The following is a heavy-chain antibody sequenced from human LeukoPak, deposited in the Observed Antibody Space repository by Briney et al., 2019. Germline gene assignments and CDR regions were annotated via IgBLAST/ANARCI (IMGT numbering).Heavy chain of an antibody. CDR1: GYTFTSYY. V-gene: IGHV1-46*03. CDR3: ARDQEQLVQVH. CDR2: INPSGGST. J-gene: IGHJ4*02. Sequence: ASVKVSCKASGYTFTSYYTHWVRQAPGQGLEWMGIINPSGGSTSYAQKFQGRVTMTRDTSTSTVYMELSSLRSEDTAVYYCARDQEQLVQVHWGQGTLVTVSS. D-gene: IGHD6-13*01.